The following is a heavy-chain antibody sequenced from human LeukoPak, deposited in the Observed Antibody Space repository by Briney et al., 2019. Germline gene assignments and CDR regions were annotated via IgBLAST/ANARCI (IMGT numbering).Heavy chain of an antibody. D-gene: IGHD4-23*01. CDR2: INTDGSST. CDR3: AKDWTTVVTPKGYYFDS. V-gene: IGHV3-74*01. CDR1: GFTFSSYW. Sequence: GGSLRLSCAASGFTFSSYWMHWVRQAPGKGLVWVSRINTDGSSTSYADSVKGRFTVSRDNSKNTLSLQMDSLRVEDTALYYCAKDWTTVVTPKGYYFDSWGQGTLVTVSS. J-gene: IGHJ4*02.